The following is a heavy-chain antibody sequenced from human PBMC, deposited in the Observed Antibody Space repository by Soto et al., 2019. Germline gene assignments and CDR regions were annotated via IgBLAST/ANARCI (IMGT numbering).Heavy chain of an antibody. V-gene: IGHV1-24*01. CDR3: ATVVFLGIYYFDA. J-gene: IGHJ5*01. CDR2: FDPKDGLP. D-gene: IGHD2-21*01. Sequence: ASGKVSCNVSGHKVTELSIYWMRQSPGTGLECMGGFDPKDGLPVYAQNFEGRVTMTEDASTDTAYLEVENLRSEDTAVYFCATVVFLGIYYFDAWGHGSLVTVSP. CDR1: GHKVTELS.